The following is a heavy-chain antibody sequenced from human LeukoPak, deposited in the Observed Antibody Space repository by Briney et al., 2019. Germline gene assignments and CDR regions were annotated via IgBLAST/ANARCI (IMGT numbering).Heavy chain of an antibody. CDR3: AKRGDSGACNDY. J-gene: IGHJ4*02. CDR1: GFTLRSYS. D-gene: IGHD2-21*01. Sequence: GGSLRLSCAASGFTLRSYSMRWVRQAPGRGLEWVSGISGSGGGTYYADSAKGRFPNFRDNPKNTLHLQTNILRAEDTALYYCAKRGDSGACNDYWGQGTLVTVSS. V-gene: IGHV3-23*01. CDR2: ISGSGGGT.